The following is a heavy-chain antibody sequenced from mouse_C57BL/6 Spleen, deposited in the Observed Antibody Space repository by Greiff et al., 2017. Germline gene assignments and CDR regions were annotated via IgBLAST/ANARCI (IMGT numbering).Heavy chain of an antibody. CDR2: IYPSDSET. D-gene: IGHD2-1*01. Sequence: QVQLQQPGAELVRPGSSVKLSCKASGYTFTSYWMDWVKQRPGQGLEWIGNIYPSDSETHYNQKFKDKATLTVDKSSRTAYMQLSSLTSEDSAVYYCARRIYYGNFQAWFAYWGQGTLVTVSA. CDR3: ARRIYYGNFQAWFAY. CDR1: GYTFTSYW. J-gene: IGHJ3*01. V-gene: IGHV1-61*01.